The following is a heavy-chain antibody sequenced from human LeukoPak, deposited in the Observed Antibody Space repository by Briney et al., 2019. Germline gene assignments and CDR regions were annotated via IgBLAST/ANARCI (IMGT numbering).Heavy chain of an antibody. V-gene: IGHV3-23*01. CDR3: AKRSGIKYGSFDY. D-gene: IGHD1-26*01. J-gene: IGHJ4*02. Sequence: GGSLRLSCAASRFTFSNYAMRWVRQAPGKGLEWVSSITGDGDYTDYADSVKGRFTISRDNSKSTAYLQMNSLRAEDTAVYYCAKRSGIKYGSFDYWGQGTLVTVSS. CDR1: RFTFSNYA. CDR2: ITGDGDYT.